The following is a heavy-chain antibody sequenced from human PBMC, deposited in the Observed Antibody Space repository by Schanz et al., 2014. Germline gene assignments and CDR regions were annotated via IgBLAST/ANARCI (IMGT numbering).Heavy chain of an antibody. V-gene: IGHV3-23*01. D-gene: IGHD5-18*01. J-gene: IGHJ4*02. CDR3: AKGAGYNYGYSRYGY. CDR1: GFNFSSYA. CDR2: ISGSDGST. Sequence: EVQLLESGGGLVQPGGSLRLSCAASGFNFSSYAMTWVRQAPGKGLEWVSVISGSDGSTYYADSVKGRFTISRDNSKNTLYLQMNTLRAEDTAVYYCAKGAGYNYGYSRYGYWGQGTLVTVSS.